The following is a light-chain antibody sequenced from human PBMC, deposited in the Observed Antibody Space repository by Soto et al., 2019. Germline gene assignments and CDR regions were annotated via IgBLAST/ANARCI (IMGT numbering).Light chain of an antibody. CDR2: EGN. CDR3: GTWDSSLNAGV. J-gene: IGLJ2*01. V-gene: IGLV1-51*02. CDR1: SSKIGNNY. Sequence: QSVLTQSPSVSAAPGQKVTISCSGGSSKIGNNYVSWYQQFAGTAPKRLIYEGNKGPSGIPDRFSGSKSGTAATLGITGLQTGDEADYFCGTWDSSLNAGVFGGGTKVTVL.